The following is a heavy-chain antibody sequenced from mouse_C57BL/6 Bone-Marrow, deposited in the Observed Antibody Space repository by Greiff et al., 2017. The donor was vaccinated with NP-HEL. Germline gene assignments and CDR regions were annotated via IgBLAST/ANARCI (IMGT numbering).Heavy chain of an antibody. Sequence: QVQLQQPGAELVRPGTSVKLSCKASGYTFTSYWMHWVKQRPGQGLEWIGVIDPSDSYTNYNQKFKGKATLTVDTSSSPAYMQLSSRKSEDSAVYYCASSAYYSNYDYAMDYWGQGTTVTVSS. J-gene: IGHJ4*01. CDR2: IDPSDSYT. D-gene: IGHD2-5*01. V-gene: IGHV1-59*01. CDR3: ASSAYYSNYDYAMDY. CDR1: GYTFTSYW.